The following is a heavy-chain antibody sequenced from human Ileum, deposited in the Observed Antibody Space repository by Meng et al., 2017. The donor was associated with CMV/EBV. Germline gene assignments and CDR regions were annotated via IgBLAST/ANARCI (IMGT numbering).Heavy chain of an antibody. CDR2: IYYSGTT. Sequence: VSGVSISSSGYLWSRISQQPGKGLEWIGYIYYSGTTYYNPSLKSRVTISLDTSRNQFSLKLNSVTDADTAMYYCARTGSTSWGYFDYWGQGTLVTVSS. CDR1: GVSISSSGYL. CDR3: ARTGSTSWGYFDY. D-gene: IGHD2-2*01. J-gene: IGHJ4*02. V-gene: IGHV4-31*02.